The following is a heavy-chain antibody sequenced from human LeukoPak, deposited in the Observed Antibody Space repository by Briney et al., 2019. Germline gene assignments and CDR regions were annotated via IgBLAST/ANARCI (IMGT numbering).Heavy chain of an antibody. J-gene: IGHJ4*02. Sequence: PGGSLRLSCSASGFTFSSYAMHWARQAPGKGLEYVSAISSNGGSTYYADSVKGRFTISRDNSKNTLYLQMSSLRAEDTAVYYCVKSADDSYGPTFDYWGQGTLVTVSS. CDR1: GFTFSSYA. V-gene: IGHV3-64D*06. CDR3: VKSADDSYGPTFDY. D-gene: IGHD5-18*01. CDR2: ISSNGGST.